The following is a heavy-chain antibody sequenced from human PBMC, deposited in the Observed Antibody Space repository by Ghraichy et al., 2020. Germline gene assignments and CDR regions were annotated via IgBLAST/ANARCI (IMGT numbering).Heavy chain of an antibody. CDR2: IKYDGSQR. CDR1: GFTFSRYW. CDR3: ARVAWGGGDYGDC. J-gene: IGHJ4*02. Sequence: GGSLRLSCVGSGFTFSRYWMSWVRQAPGKGLEWVANIKYDGSQRLYVDSVKDRFIISRDNAKNSVFLQMNSLRAEDTAVYYCARVAWGGGDYGDCWGQGDLVTVAS. V-gene: IGHV3-7*03. D-gene: IGHD2-21*01.